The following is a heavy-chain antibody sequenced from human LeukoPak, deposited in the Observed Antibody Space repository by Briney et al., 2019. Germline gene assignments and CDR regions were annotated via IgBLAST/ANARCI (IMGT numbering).Heavy chain of an antibody. CDR2: IYYSGST. V-gene: IGHV4-39*07. Sequence: SETLSLTCTVSGGSISSSSYYWGWIRQPPGKGLEWIGSIYYSGSTYYNPSLKSRVTISVDTSKNQFSLKLSSVTAADTAVYYCARVRYFDWLSEGGYYFDYWGQGTLVTVSS. CDR1: GGSISSSSYY. D-gene: IGHD3-9*01. CDR3: ARVRYFDWLSEGGYYFDY. J-gene: IGHJ4*02.